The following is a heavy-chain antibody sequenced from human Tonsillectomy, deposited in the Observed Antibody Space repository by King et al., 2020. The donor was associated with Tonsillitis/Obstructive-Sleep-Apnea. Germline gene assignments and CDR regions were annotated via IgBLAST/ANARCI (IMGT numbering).Heavy chain of an antibody. J-gene: IGHJ4*02. CDR2: INPNSGCT. V-gene: IGHV1-2*02. Sequence: LQLVQSGAEVKKPGASVKVSCEASGYTFTGYYMHWVRQAPGKGLEWMGWINPNSGCTNYAQKFQGRVTMTRDTSISTAYMELSRLRSDDTTVYYCARVGAYYDSVAYYVSWGQGTLVTVSS. D-gene: IGHD3-22*01. CDR1: GYTFTGYY. CDR3: ARVGAYYDSVAYYVS.